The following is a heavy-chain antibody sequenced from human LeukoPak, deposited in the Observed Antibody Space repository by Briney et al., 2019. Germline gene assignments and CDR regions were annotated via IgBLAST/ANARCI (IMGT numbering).Heavy chain of an antibody. J-gene: IGHJ3*02. CDR2: ISYDGSNK. V-gene: IGHV3-30*04. CDR3: ARSYYYGSGSTDAFDI. D-gene: IGHD3-10*01. Sequence: GGSLRLSCAASGFTFSSYAMHWVRQAPGKGLEWVAVISYDGSNKYYADSVKGRFTISRDNSKNTLHLQMNSLRAEDTAVYYCARSYYYGSGSTDAFDIWGQGTMVTVSS. CDR1: GFTFSSYA.